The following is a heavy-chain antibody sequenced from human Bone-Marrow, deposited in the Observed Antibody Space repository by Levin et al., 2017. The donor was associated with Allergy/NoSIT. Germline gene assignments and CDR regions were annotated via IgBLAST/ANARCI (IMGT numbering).Heavy chain of an antibody. Sequence: PGASVKVSCEASGYAFGSFGIIWVRQAPGQGLEWMGYIREYNIHYAQKFQGRLTLTTETSTKTAYMELRSLRSDDTAVYYCARGYGSGSWLEYWGQGTLVTVPS. D-gene: IGHD3-10*01. CDR3: ARGYGSGSWLEY. CDR2: IREYNI. J-gene: IGHJ4*02. V-gene: IGHV1-18*01. CDR1: GYAFGSFG.